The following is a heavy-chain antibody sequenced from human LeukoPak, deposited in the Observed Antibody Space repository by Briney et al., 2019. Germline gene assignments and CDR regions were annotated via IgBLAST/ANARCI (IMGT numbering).Heavy chain of an antibody. CDR2: VSPSSSYI. J-gene: IGHJ3*02. Sequence: GGSLRLSCAVSGLTFSSYSMNWVRQAPGKGLEWVASVSPSSSYIYYADSVKGRFTISRDNAKNSLYLQMHSLRDEDTAVYYCARAKILWFGEFGAFDIWGQGTMVTVSS. CDR1: GLTFSSYS. V-gene: IGHV3-21*01. CDR3: ARAKILWFGEFGAFDI. D-gene: IGHD3-10*01.